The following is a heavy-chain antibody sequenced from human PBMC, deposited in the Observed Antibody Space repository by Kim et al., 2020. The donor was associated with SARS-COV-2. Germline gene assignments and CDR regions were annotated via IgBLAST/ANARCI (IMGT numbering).Heavy chain of an antibody. CDR2: IYTSGTP. D-gene: IGHD3-22*01. V-gene: IGHV4-4*07. CDR3: ARDMITPPYNWFDP. CDR1: GGSIRGYQ. J-gene: IGHJ5*02. Sequence: SETLSLTCNVSGGSIRGYQWSWIRQPAGKGLEWIAIIYTSGTPNYNPSLKGRVSMSVDTSKNQFSLKLTSVTAADTAIYYCARDMITPPYNWFDPWGQGT.